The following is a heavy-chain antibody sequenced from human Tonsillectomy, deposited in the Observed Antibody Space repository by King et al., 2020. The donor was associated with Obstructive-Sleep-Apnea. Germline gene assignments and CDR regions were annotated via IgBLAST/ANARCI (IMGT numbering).Heavy chain of an antibody. CDR2: ISYDGSNK. Sequence: VQLVESGGGVVQPGRSLRLSCAASGFTFSSYAMHWVRQAPGKGLEWVAVISYDGSNKYYADSVKGRFTISRDNSKNTLYLQMNSLRAEDTAVYYCARDWRSTTLGAHYYYGMDVWGQGTTVTVSS. V-gene: IGHV3-30*04. D-gene: IGHD1-7*01. CDR1: GFTFSSYA. CDR3: ARDWRSTTLGAHYYYGMDV. J-gene: IGHJ6*02.